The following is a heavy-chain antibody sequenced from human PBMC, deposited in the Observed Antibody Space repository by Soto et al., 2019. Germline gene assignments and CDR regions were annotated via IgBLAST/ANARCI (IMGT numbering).Heavy chain of an antibody. J-gene: IGHJ5*02. Sequence: QVQLVESGGGVVQPGRSLRLSCAASGFTFSSYAIHWVRQGPGKGLEWVAVISYDGNNNFYADSVKGRFTISRDDSKNTVSLEMNSLRHEDTAVYSCGRDAHPCSSGVCLHNWVDPWGQGTLVTVSS. D-gene: IGHD2-8*01. CDR1: GFTFSSYA. CDR3: GRDAHPCSSGVCLHNWVDP. CDR2: ISYDGNNN. V-gene: IGHV3-30*03.